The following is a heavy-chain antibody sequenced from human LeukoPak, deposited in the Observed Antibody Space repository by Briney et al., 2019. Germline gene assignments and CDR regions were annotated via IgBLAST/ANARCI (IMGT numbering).Heavy chain of an antibody. CDR3: ARVGTVDTAMVKAHPYYYYGMDV. J-gene: IGHJ6*02. CDR1: GFTFSSYE. V-gene: IGHV3-48*03. Sequence: PGGSLRLSCAASGFTFSSYEMNWVRQAPGKGLEWVSYISSSGSTIYYADSVKGRFTISRDNAKNSLYLQMNSLRAEDTAVYYCARVGTVDTAMVKAHPYYYYGMDVWGQGTTVTVSS. D-gene: IGHD5-18*01. CDR2: ISSSGSTI.